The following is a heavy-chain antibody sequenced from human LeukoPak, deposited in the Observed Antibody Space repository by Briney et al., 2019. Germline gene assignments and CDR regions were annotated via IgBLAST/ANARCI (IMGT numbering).Heavy chain of an antibody. CDR1: GYTFTSYG. J-gene: IGHJ5*02. CDR3: ARGSPVATYYDFWSGYYAAVDWFDP. D-gene: IGHD3-3*01. CDR2: ISAYKGNT. V-gene: IGHV1-18*01. Sequence: GAAVKVSCKASGYTFTSYGISWVRQAPGQGLERMGWISAYKGNTNYAQKLQGRVTMTTDTYTSTAYMELRSLRSDDTAVYYCARGSPVATYYDFWSGYYAAVDWFDPWGQGTLVTVSS.